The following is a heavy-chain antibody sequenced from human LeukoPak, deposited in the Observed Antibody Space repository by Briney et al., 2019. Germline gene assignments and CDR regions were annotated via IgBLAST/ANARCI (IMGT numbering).Heavy chain of an antibody. CDR2: IYSGGST. J-gene: IGHJ6*03. CDR3: ARDLRDSSGYYYYYYYMDV. Sequence: GGSLRLSCAASGFTVSSNYMSWVRQAPGKGLEWVSVIYSGGSTYYADSVKGRFTISRDNSKNTLYLQMNSLRAEDPAVYYCARDLRDSSGYYYYYYYMDVWGKGTTVTVSS. CDR1: GFTVSSNY. V-gene: IGHV3-66*02. D-gene: IGHD3-22*01.